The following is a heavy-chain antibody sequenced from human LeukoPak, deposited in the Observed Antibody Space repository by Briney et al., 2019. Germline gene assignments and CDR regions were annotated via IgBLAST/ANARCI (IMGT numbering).Heavy chain of an antibody. CDR2: ISYVGTT. CDR3: GRHPTGYPNWFDS. D-gene: IGHD3-9*01. V-gene: IGHV4-39*01. J-gene: IGHJ5*01. Sequence: SETLSLTCTVSGGSITTIPYNWGWIRQPPGKGLEWIGTISYVGTTYYEPSLKSRVTMSIDTSKNQFSLNLNSATAADTAVYYCGRHPTGYPNWFDSWGQGTLVIVSS. CDR1: GGSITTIPYN.